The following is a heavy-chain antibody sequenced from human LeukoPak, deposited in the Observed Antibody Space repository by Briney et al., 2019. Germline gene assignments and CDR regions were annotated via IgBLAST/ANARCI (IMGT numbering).Heavy chain of an antibody. CDR2: ISWNSGSI. D-gene: IGHD6-13*01. Sequence: GGSLRLSCAASGFTFDDYAMHWVRQAPGKGLEWVSGISWNSGSIGYADSVKGRFAISRDNAKNTLYLQMNSLRAEDTAVYYCAKDRGVLAAAGTKRWGQGTLVTVSS. CDR3: AKDRGVLAAAGTKR. CDR1: GFTFDDYA. J-gene: IGHJ4*02. V-gene: IGHV3-9*01.